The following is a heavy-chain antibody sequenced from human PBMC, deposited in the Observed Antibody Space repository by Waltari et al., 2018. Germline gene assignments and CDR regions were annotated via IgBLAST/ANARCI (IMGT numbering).Heavy chain of an antibody. J-gene: IGHJ6*02. V-gene: IGHV1-69*14. CDR1: GVTFSSNP. CDR2: TIPVCGTA. D-gene: IGHD3-3*01. CDR3: ARCFSTSCLISYYFYMDV. Sequence: QVQLVQSGAEVKKAGSSVKVSCMASGVTFSSNPVSWVREATGQGLEWMVGTIPVCGTAKYAQECQGRVTTTADRSTSTAYMEMTSLRSDDTAVYYCARCFSTSCLISYYFYMDVWGQGTTVTVSS.